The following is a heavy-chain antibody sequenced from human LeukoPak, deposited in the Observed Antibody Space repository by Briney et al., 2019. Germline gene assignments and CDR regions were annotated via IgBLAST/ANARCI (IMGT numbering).Heavy chain of an antibody. CDR1: GGSISSSSYY. D-gene: IGHD5-18*01. CDR2: IYYSGST. J-gene: IGHJ4*02. V-gene: IGHV4-39*07. CDR3: ARETRGGLWPYYFDY. Sequence: SETLSLTCTVSGGSISSSSYYWGWIRQPPGKGLEWIGSIYYSGSTYYDPSLRSRVTISVDTSKNQFSLKLSSVTAADTAVYYCARETRGGLWPYYFDYWGQGTLVTVSS.